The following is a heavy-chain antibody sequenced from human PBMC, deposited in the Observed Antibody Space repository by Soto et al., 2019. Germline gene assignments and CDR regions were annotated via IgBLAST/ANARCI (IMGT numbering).Heavy chain of an antibody. Sequence: SVKVSCKASGGTFSTYTIIWVRQAPGQGLEWMGRIIPMLDITNTAQSFQGRVTITTDKSTSTAYMELSTLRSDDTAVYYFAREGYCISTSCRHYDYYGMDVWGQGTTVTVSS. CDR1: GGTFSTYT. CDR2: IIPMLDIT. V-gene: IGHV1-69*04. J-gene: IGHJ6*02. D-gene: IGHD2-2*01. CDR3: AREGYCISTSCRHYDYYGMDV.